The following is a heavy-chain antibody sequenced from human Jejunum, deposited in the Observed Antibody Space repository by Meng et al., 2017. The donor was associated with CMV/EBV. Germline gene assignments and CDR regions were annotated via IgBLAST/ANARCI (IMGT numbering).Heavy chain of an antibody. CDR1: TFGCYA. Sequence: TFGCYALSCVRQPPGKGLQWVSLIYSPDPPYYAASVTGLFTISRYNAKNSLYLQMNSLRAEDTAVYFCARIVALGQDPDHYGMDVCGQGTTVTVSS. CDR2: IYSPDPP. V-gene: IGHV3-23*03. CDR3: ARIVALGQDPDHYGMDV. J-gene: IGHJ6*02. D-gene: IGHD2/OR15-2a*01.